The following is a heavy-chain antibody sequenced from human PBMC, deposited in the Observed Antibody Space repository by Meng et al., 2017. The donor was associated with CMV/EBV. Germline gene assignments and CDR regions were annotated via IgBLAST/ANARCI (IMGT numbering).Heavy chain of an antibody. CDR3: AHRLHGSGSYYPYYFDY. Sequence: TSLKEPCPTPVKPTQTLTLTCTFSGFSLSTSGVGVGWIRQPPGKALEWLALIYWDDDKRYSPSLKSRLTITKDTSKNQVVLTMTNMDPVDTATYYCAHRLHGSGSYYPYYFDYWGQGTLVTVSS. D-gene: IGHD3-10*01. CDR2: IYWDDDK. CDR1: GFSLSTSGVG. J-gene: IGHJ4*02. V-gene: IGHV2-5*02.